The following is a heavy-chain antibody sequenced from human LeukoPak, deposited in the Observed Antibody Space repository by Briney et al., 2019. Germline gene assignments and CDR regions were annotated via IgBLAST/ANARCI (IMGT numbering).Heavy chain of an antibody. Sequence: SVKVSCKASGYTFTSYGISWVRQAPGQGLEWMGRIIPIFGTANYAQKFQGRVTITTDESTSTAYMELSSLRSEDTAVYYCATQRRCSGGSCYAFDYWGQGTLVTVSS. J-gene: IGHJ4*02. V-gene: IGHV1-69*05. CDR1: GYTFTSYG. CDR3: ATQRRCSGGSCYAFDY. D-gene: IGHD2-15*01. CDR2: IIPIFGTA.